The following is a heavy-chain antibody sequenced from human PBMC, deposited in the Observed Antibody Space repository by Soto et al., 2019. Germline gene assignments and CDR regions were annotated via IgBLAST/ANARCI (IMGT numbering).Heavy chain of an antibody. J-gene: IGHJ4*02. CDR2: ISSSSSTI. CDR3: ARVGMGAYYYDSSGYYDY. CDR1: GFTFSSYS. D-gene: IGHD3-22*01. V-gene: IGHV3-48*02. Sequence: GGSLRLSCAASGFTFSSYSMNWVRQAPGKGLEWASYISSSSSTIYYADSVKGRFTISRDNAKNSLYLQMNSLRDEDTAVYYCARVGMGAYYYDSSGYYDYWGQGTLVTVSS.